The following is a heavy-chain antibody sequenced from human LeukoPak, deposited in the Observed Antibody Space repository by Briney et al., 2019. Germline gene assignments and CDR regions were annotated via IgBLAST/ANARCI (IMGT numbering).Heavy chain of an antibody. D-gene: IGHD4-17*01. Sequence: SETLSLTCTVSGGSFSSGGYYWSWIRQHPGKGLERIGYIYYSGRTYYNPSLKSRVTISVDTSKNQFSLKLSSVTAADTAVYHCARVRDGDYGYTGFDPWGQGTLVTVSS. CDR2: IYYSGRT. J-gene: IGHJ5*02. CDR3: ARVRDGDYGYTGFDP. V-gene: IGHV4-31*03. CDR1: GGSFSSGGYY.